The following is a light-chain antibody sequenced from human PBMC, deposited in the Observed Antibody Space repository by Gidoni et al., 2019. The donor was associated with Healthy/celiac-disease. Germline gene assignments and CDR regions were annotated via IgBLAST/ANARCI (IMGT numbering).Light chain of an antibody. CDR2: GAS. CDR3: PQYGSSPRT. V-gene: IGKV3-20*01. CDR1: QSVSSSY. J-gene: IGKJ1*01. Sequence: EIVLTQSPGTLSLSPGERATLSCRASQSVSSSYLAWYQQKPGQAPRLLIYGASSRATGIPDRFSGSGSGTDFTLTISRLEPEDFAVYYCPQYGSSPRTFGQXTKVEIK.